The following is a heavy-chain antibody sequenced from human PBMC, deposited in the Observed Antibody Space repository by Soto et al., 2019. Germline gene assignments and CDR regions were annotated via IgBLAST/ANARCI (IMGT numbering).Heavy chain of an antibody. CDR3: AKAVRPGWQLGLSDY. Sequence: GGSLRLSCAASGFTFSSYAMSWVRQAPGKGLEWVSAISGSGGSTYYADSVRGRFTISRDNSKNTLYLQMNSLGAEDTAVYYCAKAVRPGWQLGLSDYWGQGTLVTVSS. D-gene: IGHD6-6*01. V-gene: IGHV3-23*01. CDR2: ISGSGGST. CDR1: GFTFSSYA. J-gene: IGHJ4*02.